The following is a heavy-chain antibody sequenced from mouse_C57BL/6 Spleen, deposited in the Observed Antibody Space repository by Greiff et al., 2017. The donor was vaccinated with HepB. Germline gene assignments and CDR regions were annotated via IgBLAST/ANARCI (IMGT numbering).Heavy chain of an antibody. V-gene: IGHV1-7*01. CDR2: INPSSGYT. Sequence: QVQLKQSGAELAKPGASVKLSCKASGYTFTSYWMHWVKQRPEQGLEWIGYINPSSGYTKYNQKFKDKATLTADKSSSTAYMQLSSLTYEDSAVYYCARSSSGYSWFAYWGQGTLVTVSA. CDR1: GYTFTSYW. CDR3: ARSSSGYSWFAY. D-gene: IGHD3-2*02. J-gene: IGHJ3*01.